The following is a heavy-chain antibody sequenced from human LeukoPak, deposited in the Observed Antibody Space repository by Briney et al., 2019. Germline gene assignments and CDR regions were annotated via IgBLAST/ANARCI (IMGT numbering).Heavy chain of an antibody. D-gene: IGHD3-22*01. CDR1: GYSENFYG. CDR3: ARGTMNLDS. CDR2: INPYSGDT. J-gene: IGHJ4*02. V-gene: IGHV1-2*02. Sequence: ASVKVSCKTSGYSENFYGITWVRQVAGQGLEWMGWINPYSGDTAYAQKFQGRVTMTRDTSINTAYMELNRLKFDDTAVYYCARGTMNLDSWGQGTLVTVSS.